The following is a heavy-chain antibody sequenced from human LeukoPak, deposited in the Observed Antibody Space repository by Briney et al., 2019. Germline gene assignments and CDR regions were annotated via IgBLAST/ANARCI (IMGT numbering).Heavy chain of an antibody. CDR3: TTDEDRNYARKDV. CDR2: TVSEIDGGTT. J-gene: IGHJ6*02. CDR1: GFTFNYVW. Sequence: GGSLRLSCAASGFTFNYVWTSWVRQVPGKGLEWVGQTVSEIDGGTTDYATPVKGRFTISRDDSKSTLYLQMNSLKIEDTAVYYCTTDEDRNYARKDVWGQGATVIVSS. V-gene: IGHV3-15*04. D-gene: IGHD1-14*01.